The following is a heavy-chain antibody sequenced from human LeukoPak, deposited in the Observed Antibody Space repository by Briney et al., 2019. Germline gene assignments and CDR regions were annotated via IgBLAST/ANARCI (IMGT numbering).Heavy chain of an antibody. CDR1: GFTFSNYG. J-gene: IGHJ4*02. V-gene: IGHV3-33*01. Sequence: GRTLRLSCAASGFTFSNYGMHWVRQAPGKGLEWVAVIWYDGSKKYYADSVKGRFTISRDNSKNSLYLQMNSLRADDTALYYCARSRGDFWGQGTLVTVSS. CDR3: ARSRGDF. CDR2: IWYDGSKK.